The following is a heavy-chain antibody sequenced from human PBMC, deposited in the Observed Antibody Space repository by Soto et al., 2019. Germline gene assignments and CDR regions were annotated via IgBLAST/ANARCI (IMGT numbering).Heavy chain of an antibody. V-gene: IGHV3-21*01. D-gene: IGHD3-16*01. Sequence: GGSMRLSCAASGFTFSRYIMHWDRQAAGEGLEWIATISRSSTNIYYADSVKGRITISRDNPKNSLSLQMDSLRREDTAVYYCARGIASSSLVTFDVWGQGTMVTVS. CDR1: GFTFSRYI. CDR2: ISRSSTNI. J-gene: IGHJ3*01. CDR3: ARGIASSSLVTFDV.